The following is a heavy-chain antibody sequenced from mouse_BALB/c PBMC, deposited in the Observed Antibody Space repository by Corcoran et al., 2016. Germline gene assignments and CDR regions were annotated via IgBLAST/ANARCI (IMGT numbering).Heavy chain of an antibody. CDR3: ARGGITPFAY. D-gene: IGHD2-4*01. CDR1: GYTFTNYG. CDR2: INTYTGEP. V-gene: IGHV9-1*02. Sequence: QIQLVQSGPELKKPGETVKISCKASGYTFTNYGINWVKQAPGKGLKWMGWINTYTGEPTYADDFKGRFAFSLETSASTAYLQINNLKNEDMATYFCARGGITPFAYWGQGTLVTVSA. J-gene: IGHJ3*01.